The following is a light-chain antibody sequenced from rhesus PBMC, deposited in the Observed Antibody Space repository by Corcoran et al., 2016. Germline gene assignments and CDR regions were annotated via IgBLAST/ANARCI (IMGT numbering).Light chain of an antibody. J-gene: IGKJ1*01. V-gene: IGKV1-22*01. CDR2: EAT. Sequence: DIQMTQSPSSLSASVGDRVTITCRASQGITNDLAWYQQKPGEIPKLLIYEATSLQSGIPSRFSGSGSRTDFTLTLSSLQSEYFSTYYCQHYCSTPLTFGQGTKVEIK. CDR1: QGITND. CDR3: QHYCSTPLT.